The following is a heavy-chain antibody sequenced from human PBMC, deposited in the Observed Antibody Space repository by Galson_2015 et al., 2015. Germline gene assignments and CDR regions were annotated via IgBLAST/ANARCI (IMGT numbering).Heavy chain of an antibody. V-gene: IGHV1-69*04. Sequence: SVKVSCKASGGAFSSFSISWVRQAPGQGLEWMGRIIPILGIANYAQKFQGRVTITADKSTSTAYMELSSLRSEDTAVYYCAREAEYIVVVPAAMLSLFDPWGHATLVTVAS. J-gene: IGHJ5*02. D-gene: IGHD2-2*01. CDR2: IIPILGIA. CDR3: AREAEYIVVVPAAMLSLFDP. CDR1: GGAFSSFS.